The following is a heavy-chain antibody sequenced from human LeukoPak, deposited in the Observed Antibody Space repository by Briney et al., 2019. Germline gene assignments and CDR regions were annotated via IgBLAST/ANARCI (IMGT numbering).Heavy chain of an antibody. V-gene: IGHV1-2*02. CDR2: INPNSGGT. CDR3: ASCSSTSCYTGYYYYYMDV. Sequence: ASVKVSCKASGYTFTSYGISWVRQAPGQGLEWMGWINPNSGGTNYAQKFQGRVTMTRDTSISTAYMELSRLRSDDTAVYYCASCSSTSCYTGYYYYYMDVWGKGTTVTVSS. D-gene: IGHD2-2*02. J-gene: IGHJ6*03. CDR1: GYTFTSYG.